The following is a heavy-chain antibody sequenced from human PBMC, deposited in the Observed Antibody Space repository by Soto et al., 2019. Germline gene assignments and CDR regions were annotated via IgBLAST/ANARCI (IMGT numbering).Heavy chain of an antibody. CDR2: TGSGTGPG. CDR1: GGSLSTNP. V-gene: IGHV1-69*06. J-gene: IGHJ5*02. CDR3: ARRDSGGFFRFFDP. Sequence: ASVKVSCKASGGSLSTNPISWVRQAPGQGLEWMGGTGSGTGPGNNAQKFQGRLTVTADKSTSTVYMELTNLSSEDTAVYYCARRDSGGFFRFFDPWGQGTLVTVSS. D-gene: IGHD2-15*01.